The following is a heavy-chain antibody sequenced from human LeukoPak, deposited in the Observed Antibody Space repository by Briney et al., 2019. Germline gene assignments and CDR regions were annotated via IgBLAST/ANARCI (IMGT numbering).Heavy chain of an antibody. CDR2: MNPDSNYT. CDR1: GSTFTNYD. Sequence: ASVKVSCKTSGSTFTNYDINWVRQATGKGLEWMGWMNPDSNYTGYAQKFQGRVTMTWNTSITTAYMELSSLISEDTAVYYCARAYYSSSSWKPYYFDYWGQGTLVTVSS. J-gene: IGHJ4*02. D-gene: IGHD6-6*01. V-gene: IGHV1-8*01. CDR3: ARAYYSSSSWKPYYFDY.